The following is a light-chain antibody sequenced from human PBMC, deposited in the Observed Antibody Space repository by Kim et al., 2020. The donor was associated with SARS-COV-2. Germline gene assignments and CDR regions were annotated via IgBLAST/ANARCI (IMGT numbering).Light chain of an antibody. CDR3: NSRDSSGNHLV. Sequence: LGQRVRITCKGDSLRSYYASWYQQKPGQAPVLVIYGKNNRPSGIPDRFSVSSSGNTASLTITGAQAEDEADYYCNSRDSSGNHLVFGGGTQLTVL. CDR1: SLRSYY. CDR2: GKN. V-gene: IGLV3-19*01. J-gene: IGLJ2*01.